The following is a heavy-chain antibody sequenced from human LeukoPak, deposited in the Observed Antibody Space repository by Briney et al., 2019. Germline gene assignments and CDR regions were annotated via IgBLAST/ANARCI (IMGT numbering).Heavy chain of an antibody. J-gene: IGHJ4*02. V-gene: IGHV3-23*01. D-gene: IGHD3-10*01. Sequence: GGSLRLSCAASGFTFSSYAMNWVRQAPGKGLEWVSVISGSGGTTFYADSVKGRFTISRDNSKNTLYLRMNSLRADDTAVYYCAKAGVTMIRGVPIDYWGQGTLVTVSS. CDR1: GFTFSSYA. CDR3: AKAGVTMIRGVPIDY. CDR2: ISGSGGTT.